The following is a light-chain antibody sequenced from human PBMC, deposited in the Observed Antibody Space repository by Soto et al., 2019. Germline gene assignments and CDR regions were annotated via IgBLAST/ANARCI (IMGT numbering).Light chain of an antibody. CDR1: QSISSW. V-gene: IGKV1-5*03. CDR2: KAS. CDR3: QQYNSYPWT. Sequence: DIQMTQSPSTLSASVGDRVTIPCRASQSISSWLAWYQQKPGKAPKLLIYKASSLESGGPSRFSGSGSGTEFTLTISSLQPDDFATYYCQQYNSYPWTFGQGTKVEIK. J-gene: IGKJ1*01.